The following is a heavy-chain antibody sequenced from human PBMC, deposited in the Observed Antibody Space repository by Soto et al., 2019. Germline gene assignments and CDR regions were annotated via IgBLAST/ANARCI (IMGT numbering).Heavy chain of an antibody. CDR1: GYIFTKYW. CDR2: FFPGDSDT. D-gene: IGHD6-13*01. V-gene: IGHV5-51*01. J-gene: IGHJ4*02. Sequence: GESLKISCKGFGYIFTKYWIGWVRQMPGKGLEWMGIFFPGDSDTRISPSFQGQVTISADKSTSTAYLQWSSLKASDTAMYYCAISSVAAAGFDYWGQGKLVTVS. CDR3: AISSVAAAGFDY.